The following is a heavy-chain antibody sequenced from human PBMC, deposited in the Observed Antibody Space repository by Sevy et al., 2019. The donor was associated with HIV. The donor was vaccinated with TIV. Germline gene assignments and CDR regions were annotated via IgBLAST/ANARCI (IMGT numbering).Heavy chain of an antibody. CDR1: GNTLTELS. CDR3: ALAAQVTMKVAGGFFEY. J-gene: IGHJ4*02. V-gene: IGHV1-24*01. Sequence: ASVKVSCKVSGNTLTELSMHWVRQAPGKGLEWMGTFDPEDDDTIYAQKFQGRVTITADESTSTAYMELSSLRSEDTAVYYCALAAQVTMKVAGGFFEYWGKGTLVTVSS. D-gene: IGHD3-22*01. CDR2: FDPEDDDT.